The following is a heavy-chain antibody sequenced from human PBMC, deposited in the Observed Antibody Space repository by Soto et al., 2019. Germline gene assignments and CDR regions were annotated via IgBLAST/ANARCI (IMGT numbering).Heavy chain of an antibody. V-gene: IGHV3-30-3*01. J-gene: IGHJ6*02. CDR3: ARDRVAIAAPQTGYYYYGMDV. D-gene: IGHD6-6*01. Sequence: QVQLVESGGGVVQPGRSLRLSCAASGFTFSSYAMHWVRQAPGKGLEWVAVISYDGSNKYYADSVKGRFTISRDNSKNTLYLQMNSLRAEDTAVYYCARDRVAIAAPQTGYYYYGMDVWGQGTTVTVSS. CDR2: ISYDGSNK. CDR1: GFTFSSYA.